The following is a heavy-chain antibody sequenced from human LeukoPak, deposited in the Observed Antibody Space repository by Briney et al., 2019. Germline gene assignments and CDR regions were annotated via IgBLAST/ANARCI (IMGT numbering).Heavy chain of an antibody. J-gene: IGHJ4*02. Sequence: SETLSLTCTVSGGSISSYYWSWIRQPPGKGLEWIGYIYYSGSTNYKPSLKSRVTISVDTSKNQFSLKLSSVTAADTAVYYCARDRKHSYVYFDYWGQGTLVTVSS. CDR1: GGSISSYY. CDR3: ARDRKHSYVYFDY. V-gene: IGHV4-59*12. D-gene: IGHD1-14*01. CDR2: IYYSGST.